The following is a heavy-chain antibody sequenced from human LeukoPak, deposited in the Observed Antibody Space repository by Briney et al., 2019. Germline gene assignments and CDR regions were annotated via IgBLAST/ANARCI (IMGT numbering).Heavy chain of an antibody. J-gene: IGHJ5*02. D-gene: IGHD3-3*01. V-gene: IGHV3-23*01. Sequence: GGPLRLSCAASGFTFSSYAMSWVRQAPGKGLEWVSAMSGSAGSTYYADSVKGRFTISRDNSKNTLYLQMNSLRAEDTAVYYCARAVDFWSGYPQPNWFDPWGQGTLVTVSS. CDR3: ARAVDFWSGYPQPNWFDP. CDR1: GFTFSSYA. CDR2: MSGSAGST.